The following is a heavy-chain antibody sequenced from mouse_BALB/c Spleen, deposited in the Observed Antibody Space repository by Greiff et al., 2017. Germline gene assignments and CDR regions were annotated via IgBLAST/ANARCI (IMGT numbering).Heavy chain of an antibody. Sequence: VKLMESGPGLVQPSQSLSITCTVSGFSLTSYGVHWVRQSPGKGLEWLGVIWSGGSTDYNAAFISRLSISKDNSKSQVFFKMNSLQANDTAIYYCARNLVDWGQGTTLTVSS. J-gene: IGHJ2*01. D-gene: IGHD1-1*02. V-gene: IGHV2-2*02. CDR1: GFSLTSYG. CDR2: IWSGGST. CDR3: ARNLVD.